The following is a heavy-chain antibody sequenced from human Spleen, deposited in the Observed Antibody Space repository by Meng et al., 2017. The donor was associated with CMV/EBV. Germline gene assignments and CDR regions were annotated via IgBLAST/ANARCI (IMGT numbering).Heavy chain of an antibody. D-gene: IGHD3-3*01. CDR2: VDYDGDT. J-gene: IGHJ4*02. Sequence: SETLSLTCTVSGGSISSSSYYWTWVRQPPGKGLEWIGYVDYDGDTYYNPSLRSRVTISVDTSKNQFSLKVNSVTAADTAVYYCARGGGFAVKIDFWGQGALVTVSS. V-gene: IGHV4-61*01. CDR1: GGSISSSSYY. CDR3: ARGGGFAVKIDF.